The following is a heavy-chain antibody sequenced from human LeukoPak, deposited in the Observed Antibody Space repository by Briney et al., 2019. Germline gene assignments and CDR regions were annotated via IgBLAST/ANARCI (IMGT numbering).Heavy chain of an antibody. J-gene: IGHJ6*03. CDR1: GYTFTSYA. CDR3: ARDFRRGPQRHDSSRTYMDV. Sequence: ASVKVSCKASGYTFTSYAMHWVRQAPGQRLEWMGWINAGNGNTKYSQKFQGRVTITRDTSASTAYMELSSLRSEDTAVYYCARDFRRGPQRHDSSRTYMDVWGKGTTVTVSS. V-gene: IGHV1-3*01. D-gene: IGHD3-22*01. CDR2: INAGNGNT.